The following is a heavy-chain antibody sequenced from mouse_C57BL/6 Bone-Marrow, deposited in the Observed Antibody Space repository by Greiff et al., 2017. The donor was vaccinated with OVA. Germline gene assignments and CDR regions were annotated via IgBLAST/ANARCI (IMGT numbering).Heavy chain of an antibody. J-gene: IGHJ4*01. CDR2: IVPNSGGT. CDR3: AIYYYGSSPYYYAMDY. CDR1: GYTFTSYW. V-gene: IGHV1-72*01. D-gene: IGHD1-1*01. Sequence: QVQLQQPGAELVKPGASVKLSCKASGYTFTSYWMHWVKQRPGRGLGWIGRIVPNSGGTKYNEKFKSKATLAVDKPSSTAYMQLSSLTSEDSAVYYCAIYYYGSSPYYYAMDYWGQGTSVTVSS.